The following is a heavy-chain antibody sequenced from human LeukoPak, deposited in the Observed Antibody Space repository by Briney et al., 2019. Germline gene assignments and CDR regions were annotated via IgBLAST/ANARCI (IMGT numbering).Heavy chain of an antibody. CDR1: GFTFSSYE. V-gene: IGHV3-48*03. CDR2: ISSSGSTI. CDR3: ARSAGYGDTDGAFDI. D-gene: IGHD4-17*01. Sequence: PGGSLRLSCAASGFTFSSYEMNWVRQAPGKGLEWVSYISSSGSTIYYADSVKGRFTISRDNAKNSLYLQMNSLRAEDTALYYCARSAGYGDTDGAFDIWGQGTMVTVSS. J-gene: IGHJ3*02.